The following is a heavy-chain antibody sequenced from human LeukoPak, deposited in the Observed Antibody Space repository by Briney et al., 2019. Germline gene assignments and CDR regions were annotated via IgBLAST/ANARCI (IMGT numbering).Heavy chain of an antibody. CDR2: TYYNGNT. CDR1: GGSVSSSSYY. J-gene: IGHJ5*02. Sequence: KPSETLSLTCTVSGGSVSSSSYYWGWIRQPPGKGLEWIGSTYYNGNTYYNPSVKNPVTVSVDTSKNQFSLKLSSVTAADTAVYYCARDGPNWFDPWGQGTLVTVSS. CDR3: ARDGPNWFDP. V-gene: IGHV4-39*02.